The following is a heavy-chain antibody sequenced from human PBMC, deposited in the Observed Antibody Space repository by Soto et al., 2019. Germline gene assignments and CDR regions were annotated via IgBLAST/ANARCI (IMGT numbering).Heavy chain of an antibody. D-gene: IGHD3-10*01. CDR2: IYWDDDK. CDR3: AHFIWFGRNEYFQH. J-gene: IGHJ1*01. Sequence: QITLKESGPTLVKPTQTLTLTCTFSGFSLSTSGVGVGWIRQPPGKALEWLALIYWDDDKRYSPSLKSRLTPXKXTXXNQVVLTMTNMDPVDTATYYCAHFIWFGRNEYFQHWGQGTLVTVSS. V-gene: IGHV2-5*02. CDR1: GFSLSTSGVG.